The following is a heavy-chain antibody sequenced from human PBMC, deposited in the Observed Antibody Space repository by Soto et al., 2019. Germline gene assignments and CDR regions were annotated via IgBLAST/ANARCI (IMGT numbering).Heavy chain of an antibody. CDR3: ARDFERSAIGP. V-gene: IGHV4-31*11. CDR2: IAYSGDT. CDR1: GRSLSVADSY. J-gene: IGHJ5*02. Sequence: SLTCAVSGRSLSVADSYGFGIRKPAGKGLEWIGYIAYSGDTYYNPSLTSRPTISADTSENKFSMKWKPVTVEDPAVYSCARDFERSAIGPWGQGTSVTVP. D-gene: IGHD3-9*01.